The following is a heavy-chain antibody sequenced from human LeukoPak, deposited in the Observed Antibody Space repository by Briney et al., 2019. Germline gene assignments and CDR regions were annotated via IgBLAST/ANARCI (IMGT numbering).Heavy chain of an antibody. J-gene: IGHJ3*02. Sequence: KFQGRVTITADESTSTAYMELSSLRSEDTAVYYCARIKVDTLTNAFDIWGQGTMVTVSS. D-gene: IGHD5-18*01. V-gene: IGHV1-69*01. CDR3: ARIKVDTLTNAFDI.